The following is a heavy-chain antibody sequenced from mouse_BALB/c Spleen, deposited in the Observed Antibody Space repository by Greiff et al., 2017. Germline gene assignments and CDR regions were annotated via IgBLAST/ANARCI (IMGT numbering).Heavy chain of an antibody. V-gene: IGHV2-6-7*01. J-gene: IGHJ3*01. D-gene: IGHD1-1*01. CDR3: ASYYGSSPFAY. CDR1: GFSLTGYG. CDR2: IWGDGST. Sequence: VQRVESGPGLVAPSQSLSITCTVSGFSLTGYGVNWVRQPPGKGLEWLGMIWGDGSTDYNSALKSRLSISKDNSKSQVFLKMNSLQTDDTARYYCASYYGSSPFAYWGQGTLVTVSA.